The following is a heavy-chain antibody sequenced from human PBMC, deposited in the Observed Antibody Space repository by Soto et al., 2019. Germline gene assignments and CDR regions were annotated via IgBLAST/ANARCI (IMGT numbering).Heavy chain of an antibody. D-gene: IGHD2-15*01. J-gene: IGHJ4*02. CDR2: ITSAGRSI. CDR1: VFTFSDYE. CDR3: VRRMASPDQ. V-gene: IGHV3-48*03. Sequence: WVSLRIFCTASVFTFSDYEMALVRQAPGKGLEWLSYITSAGRSIYYADSVKGRFIISRDNSENSLYRQMNSLRPEDTAVYYCVRRMASPDQWGQGTMVTVSS.